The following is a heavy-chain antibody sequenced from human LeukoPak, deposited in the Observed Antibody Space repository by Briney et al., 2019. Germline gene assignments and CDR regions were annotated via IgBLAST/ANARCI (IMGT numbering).Heavy chain of an antibody. CDR1: GFSFTGNW. CDR2: IKEDGSEK. CDR3: AQEGN. J-gene: IGHJ4*02. V-gene: IGHV3-7*01. Sequence: GEPLRLSCVASGFSFTGNWMSWVRQAPGKGPEWVASIKEDGSEKYYGDSVSGRFTISRDNAKNSLYLQMNSLRAEDTAVYYCAQEGNWGQGTLVTVSS.